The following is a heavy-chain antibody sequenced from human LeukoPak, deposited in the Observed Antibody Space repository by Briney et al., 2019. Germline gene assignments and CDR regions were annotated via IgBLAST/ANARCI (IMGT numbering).Heavy chain of an antibody. CDR1: GFPVSSYY. V-gene: IGHV3-53*01. CDR2: IYSGGLT. Sequence: GGSLRLSCAVSGFPVSSYYMTWVRQAPGKGLEGVSIIYSGGLTYYAVSVQGRFTISRDESRNSVFLHLNSLRHEDTAVYYCARDARKVGSGLDLWGLGTLVTVSS. J-gene: IGHJ5*02. D-gene: IGHD3-3*01. CDR3: ARDARKVGSGLDL.